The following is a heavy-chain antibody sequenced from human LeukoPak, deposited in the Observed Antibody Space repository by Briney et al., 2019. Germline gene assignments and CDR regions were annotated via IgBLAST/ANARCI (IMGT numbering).Heavy chain of an antibody. Sequence: GGSLRLSCAAPGFTFSSYETNSVRQAPGKGLGWVSYISSSGSTIYYADSVKGRFTISRDNAKNSLYLQMNSLRAEDTAVYYCAELGITMIGGVWGKGTTVTISS. CDR2: ISSSGSTI. CDR1: GFTFSSYE. V-gene: IGHV3-48*03. J-gene: IGHJ6*04. D-gene: IGHD3-10*02. CDR3: AELGITMIGGV.